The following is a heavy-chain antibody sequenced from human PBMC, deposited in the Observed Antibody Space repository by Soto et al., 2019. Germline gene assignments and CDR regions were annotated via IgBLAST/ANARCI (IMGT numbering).Heavy chain of an antibody. CDR2: INAGNGNT. D-gene: IGHD6-19*01. Sequence: GASVKVSCKASGYTFSSYAMHWVRQAPGQRLEWMGWINAGNGNTKYSQKFQGRVTITRDTSASTAYMELSSLRSEDTAVYYCARVNLGAVAGTFDYWGQGTLVTVSS. V-gene: IGHV1-3*01. J-gene: IGHJ4*02. CDR3: ARVNLGAVAGTFDY. CDR1: GYTFSSYA.